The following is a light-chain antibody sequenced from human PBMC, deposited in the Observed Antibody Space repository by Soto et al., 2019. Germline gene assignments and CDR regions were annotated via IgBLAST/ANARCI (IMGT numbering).Light chain of an antibody. CDR2: WAS. Sequence: DIVMTQSTDSLAVSLGERATINCQSSQSVLYSSNNKNYLAWYQQKPGQPPKLLIYWASTRESGVPDRFSGSGSGTDFTLTISSLQAEDVAVYYCQHYYSTPITFGQGTRLEIK. CDR3: QHYYSTPIT. CDR1: QSVLYSSNNKNY. J-gene: IGKJ5*01. V-gene: IGKV4-1*01.